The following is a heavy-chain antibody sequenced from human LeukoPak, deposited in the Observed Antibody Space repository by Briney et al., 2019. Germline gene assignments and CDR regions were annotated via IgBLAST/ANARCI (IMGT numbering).Heavy chain of an antibody. J-gene: IGHJ1*01. Sequence: ASVKVSCKASGYTFTSYAMNWVRQAPGQGLEWMGWINTNTGNPTYAQGFTGRFVFSLDTSVSTAYLQISSLKAEDTAVYYCARGIPRLFYDSSGYTDFQHWGQGTLVTVSS. D-gene: IGHD3-22*01. V-gene: IGHV7-4-1*02. CDR3: ARGIPRLFYDSSGYTDFQH. CDR1: GYTFTSYA. CDR2: INTNTGNP.